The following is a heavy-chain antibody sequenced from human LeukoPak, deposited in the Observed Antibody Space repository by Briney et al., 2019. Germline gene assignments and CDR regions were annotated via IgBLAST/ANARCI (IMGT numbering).Heavy chain of an antibody. CDR3: ARLAYYLDSSGYYLYYFDN. Sequence: PSETLSLTCAVYGGSFSGYYWSWIRQPPGKGLEWIGEISHSGSSNSNLSLKSRVTMSADMSKNQFSLKLSSVTAADTAVYFCARLAYYLDSSGYYLYYFDNWGQGTPVTVSS. V-gene: IGHV4-34*01. J-gene: IGHJ4*02. D-gene: IGHD3-22*01. CDR2: ISHSGSS. CDR1: GGSFSGYY.